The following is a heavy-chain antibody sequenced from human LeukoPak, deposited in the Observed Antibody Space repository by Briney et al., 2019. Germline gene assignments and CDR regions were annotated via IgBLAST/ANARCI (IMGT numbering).Heavy chain of an antibody. CDR2: INPNSGVT. CDR1: GYTFTGYY. CDR3: ARGTGEGYTYGRYYFDY. V-gene: IGHV1-2*02. J-gene: IGHJ4*02. Sequence: ASVKVSCKASGYTFTGYYMHWVRQAPGQGLEWMGWINPNSGVTDYAQNFQGRVTMTRDTSISTAYVELSRLRSDDTAVYYCARGTGEGYTYGRYYFDYWGQGTLVTVSS. D-gene: IGHD5-18*01.